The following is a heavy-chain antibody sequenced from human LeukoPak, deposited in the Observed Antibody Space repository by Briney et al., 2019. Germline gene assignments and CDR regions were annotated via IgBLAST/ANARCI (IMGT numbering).Heavy chain of an antibody. CDR1: GGSLSGYY. CDR3: ARDQYSYAHAAH. CDR2: IYSGGTT. J-gene: IGHJ4*02. Sequence: ETLSLTCAVYGGSLSGYYWSWIRQAPGKGLEWVSVIYSGGTTYYADSVKGRFTISRDNSKNTLHLQMNSLRAEDTAVYYCARDQYSYAHAAHWGQGTLVTVSS. V-gene: IGHV3-66*01. D-gene: IGHD5-18*01.